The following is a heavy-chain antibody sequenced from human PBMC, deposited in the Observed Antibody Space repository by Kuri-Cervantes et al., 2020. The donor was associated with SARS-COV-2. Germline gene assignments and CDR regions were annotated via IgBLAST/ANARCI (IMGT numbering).Heavy chain of an antibody. CDR1: GYSISSGYY. J-gene: IGHJ5*02. D-gene: IGHD3-9*01. CDR3: ARETTYYDSLTGYLRRWFDP. Sequence: SETLSLTCSVSGYSISSGYYWGWIRQSPGKGLEWIGSIYYSGSTYYNPSLKSRVTISEDTSKNQFSLKLSSVTAADTAVYYCARETTYYDSLTGYLRRWFDPWGQGTLVTVSS. V-gene: IGHV4-38-2*02. CDR2: IYYSGST.